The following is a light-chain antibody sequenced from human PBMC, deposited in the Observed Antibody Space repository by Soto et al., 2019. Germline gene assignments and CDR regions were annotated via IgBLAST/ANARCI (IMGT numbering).Light chain of an antibody. J-gene: IGKJ1*01. V-gene: IGKV1-39*01. Sequence: DIQMTQSPSSLSASVGDRVTITCRASESIRNNLNWYQQKPGKAPKPLIYAASTLQSGVPSRFSGGGSGTEFTLTIGSLQPEDFTTYYCQQTYSTPRGAFGQGTKVEF. CDR3: QQTYSTPRGA. CDR1: ESIRNN. CDR2: AAS.